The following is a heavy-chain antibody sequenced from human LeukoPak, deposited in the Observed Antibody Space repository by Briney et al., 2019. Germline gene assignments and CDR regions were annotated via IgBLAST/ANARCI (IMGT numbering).Heavy chain of an antibody. Sequence: SETLSLTCSVSGGSVSSSTYFWGWIRQPPGKGLQWIGSIYYSGSTYYDPSLKSRVTISVDMPNNQFSLKMSSVTAADTAVYYCARTGDGYNYYNYYYMDVWGKGTTVTVTS. D-gene: IGHD5-24*01. CDR1: GGSVSSSTYF. J-gene: IGHJ6*03. CDR3: ARTGDGYNYYNYYYMDV. V-gene: IGHV4-39*07. CDR2: IYYSGST.